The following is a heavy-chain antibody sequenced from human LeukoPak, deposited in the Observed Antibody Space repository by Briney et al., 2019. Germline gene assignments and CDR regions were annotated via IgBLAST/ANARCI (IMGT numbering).Heavy chain of an antibody. Sequence: GGSLRLSCAASGFTFRSYAMHWVRQAPGKGLEGVAVISYDGSNKYYADSVKGRFTISRDNSKNTLYLQMNSLRVEDTAVYYCARDQDGGYRFYYYYGMDVWGQGTTVTVSS. CDR1: GFTFRSYA. D-gene: IGHD5-12*01. CDR2: ISYDGSNK. V-gene: IGHV3-30-3*01. J-gene: IGHJ6*02. CDR3: ARDQDGGYRFYYYYGMDV.